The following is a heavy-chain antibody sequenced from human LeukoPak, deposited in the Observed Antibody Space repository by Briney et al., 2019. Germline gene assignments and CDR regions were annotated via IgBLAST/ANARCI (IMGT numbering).Heavy chain of an antibody. V-gene: IGHV4-4*07. Sequence: SETLSLTCTVSGGSLSSYYWSWIRQPAGKGLEWIGRIYTSGSTNYNASLKSRVSMSVDTSKNQFSLKLSSVAAADTAVYYCARENSGSYREFDYWGQGTLVTVSS. D-gene: IGHD1-26*01. CDR3: ARENSGSYREFDY. CDR2: IYTSGST. CDR1: GGSLSSYY. J-gene: IGHJ4*02.